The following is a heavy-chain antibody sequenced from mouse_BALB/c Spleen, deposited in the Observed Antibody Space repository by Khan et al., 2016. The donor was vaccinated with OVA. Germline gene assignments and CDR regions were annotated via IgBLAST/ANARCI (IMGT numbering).Heavy chain of an antibody. CDR1: GYSLTSYC. CDR3: AREPYDYDERGYFDY. CDR2: IWAGGTT. J-gene: IGHJ2*01. Sequence: VQLQESGPGLVAPSQTPSITCTVSGYSLTSYCVHWVRQPPGKGLEWLGVIWAGGTTNYNSALMSSLTINTDNSTSQLFLKMNSLQTHDSAMYDCAREPYDYDERGYFDYWGQGTTLTVSS. V-gene: IGHV2-9*02. D-gene: IGHD2-4*01.